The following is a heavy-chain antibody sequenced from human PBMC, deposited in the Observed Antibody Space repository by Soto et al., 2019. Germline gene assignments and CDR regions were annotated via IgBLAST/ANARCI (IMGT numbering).Heavy chain of an antibody. CDR3: AKDPSTGSADY. J-gene: IGHJ4*02. V-gene: IGHV3-23*01. CDR2: LTKDGANE. Sequence: GGALSLSCTACGFILSNYAMNLVLQAPGKGLEWVSTLTKDGANEHYADSVKGRFTISRDGSKNTLYLQMNSLRAEDTAMYYCAKDPSTGSADYWGQGTQVTVSS. D-gene: IGHD3-9*01. CDR1: GFILSNYA.